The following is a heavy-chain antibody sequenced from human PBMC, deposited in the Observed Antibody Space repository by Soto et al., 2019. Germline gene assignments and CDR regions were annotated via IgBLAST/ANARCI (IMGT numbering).Heavy chain of an antibody. V-gene: IGHV1-3*01. CDR1: GYTFTSYA. CDR3: ARNLLRYFDWLLSAPDYYGMDV. D-gene: IGHD3-9*01. Sequence: GASVKVSCKASGYTFTSYAMHWVRQAPGQRLEWMGWINAGNGNTKYSQKFQGRVTITRDTSASTAYMELSSLRSEDAAVYYCARNLLRYFDWLLSAPDYYGMDVWGQGTTVTVSS. CDR2: INAGNGNT. J-gene: IGHJ6*02.